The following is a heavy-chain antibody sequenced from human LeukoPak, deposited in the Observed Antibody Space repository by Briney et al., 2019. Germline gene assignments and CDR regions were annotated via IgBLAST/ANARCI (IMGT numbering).Heavy chain of an antibody. Sequence: GASVKVSCTVSGYTLTELSMHWVRQAPGKGLEWMGGFDPEDGETIYAQKFQGRVTMTEDTSTDTAYMELSSLRSEDTAVYYCATGGSYWANILDYWGQGTLVTVSS. CDR1: GYTLTELS. CDR3: ATGGSYWANILDY. D-gene: IGHD1-26*01. V-gene: IGHV1-24*01. J-gene: IGHJ4*02. CDR2: FDPEDGET.